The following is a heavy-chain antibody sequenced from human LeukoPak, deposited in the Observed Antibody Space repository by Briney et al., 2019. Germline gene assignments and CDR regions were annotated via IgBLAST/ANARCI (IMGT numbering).Heavy chain of an antibody. CDR2: ISSSGSSI. V-gene: IGHV3-48*03. J-gene: IGHJ5*02. D-gene: IGHD3-22*01. CDR3: ASSSSGYPVWFDP. CDR1: GFTFSSYE. Sequence: GGSLRLSCAASGFTFSSYEMNWVRQAPGKGLEWVSYISSSGSSIYYADSVKGRFTISRDNAKNSLYLQMNSLRVEDTAVYYCASSSSGYPVWFDPWGQGTLVTVSS.